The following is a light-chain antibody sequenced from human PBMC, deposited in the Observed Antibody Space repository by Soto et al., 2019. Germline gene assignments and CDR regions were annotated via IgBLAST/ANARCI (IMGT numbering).Light chain of an antibody. J-gene: IGKJ4*01. Sequence: EIVMTQSPATLSVSPGERATLSCRASQSFSSSLAWYQQNPGQAPRLLIYDASARATGIPARFSGSGSGTEFTLTIRGLQSEDFAVYYCQQYNNWPFTFGGGTKVEI. CDR2: DAS. CDR1: QSFSSS. CDR3: QQYNNWPFT. V-gene: IGKV3-15*01.